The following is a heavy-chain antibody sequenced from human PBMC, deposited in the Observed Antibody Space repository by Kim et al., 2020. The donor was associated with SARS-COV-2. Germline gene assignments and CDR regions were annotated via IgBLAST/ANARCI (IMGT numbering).Heavy chain of an antibody. Sequence: GGSLRLSCAASGFTFSDYYMSWIRQAPGKGLEWVSYISSSRITIYYTDSVKGRFTISRDNAKNSLYLQMNSLRAEDTAVYYCARLPVDYYYYMDVWGKGTTVTVSS. V-gene: IGHV3-11*01. CDR1: GFTFSDYY. CDR2: ISSSRITI. J-gene: IGHJ6*03. CDR3: ARLPVDYYYYMDV.